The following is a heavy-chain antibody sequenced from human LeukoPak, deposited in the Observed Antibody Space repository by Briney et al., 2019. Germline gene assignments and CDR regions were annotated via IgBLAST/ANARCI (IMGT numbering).Heavy chain of an antibody. CDR3: ARQNDFRLDY. Sequence: GESLRISCKGSGYPLSSYWIGWVRQMPGKGLEWMGIIYPGDSDTRYSPSLQGQVTISVDTSIGTAYLQWSSLKASDTAIYYCARQNDFRLDYWGQGTLVTVSS. V-gene: IGHV5-51*01. J-gene: IGHJ4*02. CDR1: GYPLSSYW. D-gene: IGHD3-3*01. CDR2: IYPGDSDT.